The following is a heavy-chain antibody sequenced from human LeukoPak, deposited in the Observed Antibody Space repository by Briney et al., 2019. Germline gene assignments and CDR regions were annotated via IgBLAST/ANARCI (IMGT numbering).Heavy chain of an antibody. CDR3: ARDHGQFLGIALIVVVPAAIGWFDP. V-gene: IGHV3-30-3*01. D-gene: IGHD2-2*01. Sequence: GGSLRLSCAASGFTFSSYAMHWVRQAPGKGLEWVAVISYDGSNKYYADSVKGRFTISRDNSKNTLYLQMNSLRAEDTAVYYCARDHGQFLGIALIVVVPAAIGWFDPWGQGTLVTVSS. J-gene: IGHJ5*02. CDR1: GFTFSSYA. CDR2: ISYDGSNK.